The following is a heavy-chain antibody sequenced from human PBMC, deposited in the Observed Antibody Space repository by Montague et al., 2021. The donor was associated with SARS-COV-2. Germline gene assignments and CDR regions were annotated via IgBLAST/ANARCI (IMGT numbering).Heavy chain of an antibody. D-gene: IGHD6-13*01. CDR2: INHSGST. CDR1: GGSFSGYY. V-gene: IGHV4-34*01. CDR3: ARFLLPATGSLNGFYFDF. Sequence: SETLSLTCAVYGGSFSGYYWSWIRQPPGKGLERIGEINHSGSTKYNPSLKSRVTISVDTSKSQFSLKLNAVTAADTAVYYCARFLLPATGSLNGFYFDFWGQGALVTVSS. J-gene: IGHJ4*02.